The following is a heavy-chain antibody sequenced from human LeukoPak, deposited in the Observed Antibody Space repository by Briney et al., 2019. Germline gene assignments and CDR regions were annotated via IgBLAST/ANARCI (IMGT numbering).Heavy chain of an antibody. CDR1: GFKLSSYW. V-gene: IGHV3-7*01. CDR2: IKKDGSEK. CDR3: AELGITMIGGV. J-gene: IGHJ6*04. D-gene: IGHD3-10*02. Sequence: GGALRLSCSAPGFKLSSYWMTSVRWATGRGLELVANIKKDGSEKYYVDSVKGRFTISRDNAKTSLYLQMNSLRAEDTAVYYCAELGITMIGGVWGKGTTVTISS.